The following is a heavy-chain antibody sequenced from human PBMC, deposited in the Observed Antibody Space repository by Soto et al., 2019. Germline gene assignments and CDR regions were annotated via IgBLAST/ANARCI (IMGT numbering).Heavy chain of an antibody. CDR1: GLTFTRYS. V-gene: IGHV3-21*06. CDR2: ISSTTNYI. Sequence: PGGSLRLSCAACGLTFTRYSMNWVRQAPGKGLEWVSSISSTTNYIYYGDSMKGRFTISRDNAKNSLYLEMNSPRAEDTAVYYCARESEDLTSNFDYWGQGTLVTVSS. CDR3: ARESEDLTSNFDY. J-gene: IGHJ4*02.